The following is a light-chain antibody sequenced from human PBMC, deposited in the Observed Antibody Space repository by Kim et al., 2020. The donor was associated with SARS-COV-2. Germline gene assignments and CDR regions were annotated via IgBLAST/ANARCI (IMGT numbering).Light chain of an antibody. CDR1: NIGSKS. V-gene: IGLV3-21*04. Sequence: APGKTTRITCGGNNIGSKSVHWYQQKPGQAPVLVIYYDSDRPSGIPERFSGSNSGNTATLTISRVEAGDEVDYYCQVWDSSSDHPVFGGGTQLTVL. J-gene: IGLJ3*02. CDR3: QVWDSSSDHPV. CDR2: YDS.